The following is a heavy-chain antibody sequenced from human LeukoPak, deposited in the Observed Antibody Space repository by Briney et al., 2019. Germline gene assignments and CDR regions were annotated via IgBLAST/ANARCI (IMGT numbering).Heavy chain of an antibody. CDR1: GFTASNYG. V-gene: IGHV3-23*01. J-gene: IGHJ3*02. Sequence: PGGSLRLSCAASGFTASNYGMSWVRQAPGKGLEWVSAISSSGASSNYADSVKGRFTISRDNFRNTLYLQMNSLRAEDTAVYYCVKSAGKDGYRDSFDIWGQGTLVTVSS. D-gene: IGHD5-24*01. CDR3: VKSAGKDGYRDSFDI. CDR2: ISSSGASS.